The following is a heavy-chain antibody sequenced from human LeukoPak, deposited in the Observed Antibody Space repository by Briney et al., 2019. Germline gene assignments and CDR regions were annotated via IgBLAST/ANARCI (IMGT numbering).Heavy chain of an antibody. Sequence: SVKVSCKASGGTFSSYAISWVRQAPGQGLEWMGRIIPIFGTANYAQKFQGRVTITTDESTSTAYMELSSLRSEDTAVYYCPRRHPWEWEGAFDIWGQGTMVTVSS. J-gene: IGHJ3*02. V-gene: IGHV1-69*05. CDR1: GGTFSSYA. CDR2: IIPIFGTA. D-gene: IGHD1-26*01. CDR3: PRRHPWEWEGAFDI.